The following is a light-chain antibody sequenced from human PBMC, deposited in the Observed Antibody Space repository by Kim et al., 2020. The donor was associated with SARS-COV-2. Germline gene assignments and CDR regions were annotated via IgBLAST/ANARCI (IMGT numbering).Light chain of an antibody. Sequence: EIVMTQSPATLSVSPGERATLSCRASQSVSSYLAWYHQEPGQSPRLLIYGASTRATGIPARFSGSGSGTDFTLVISSLQSEDFGVYFCQQYKSWPYTFGQGTKLEI. CDR2: GAS. J-gene: IGKJ2*01. V-gene: IGKV3-15*01. CDR3: QQYKSWPYT. CDR1: QSVSSY.